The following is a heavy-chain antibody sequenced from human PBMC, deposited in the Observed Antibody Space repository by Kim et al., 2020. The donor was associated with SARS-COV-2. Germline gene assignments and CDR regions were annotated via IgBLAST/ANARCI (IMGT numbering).Heavy chain of an antibody. Sequence: SETLSLTCTVSGGSISSYYWSWIRQPPGKGLEWIGYIYYSGSTNYNPSLKSRVTISVDTSKKQFSLKLSSVTAADTAVYYCARHPRRWLQPPYYYYYGMDVWGQGTTVTVSS. CDR2: IYYSGST. CDR1: GGSISSYY. CDR3: ARHPRRWLQPPYYYYYGMDV. V-gene: IGHV4-59*08. J-gene: IGHJ6*02. D-gene: IGHD5-12*01.